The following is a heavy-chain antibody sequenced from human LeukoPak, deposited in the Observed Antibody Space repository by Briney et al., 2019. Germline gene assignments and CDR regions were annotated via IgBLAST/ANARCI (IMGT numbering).Heavy chain of an antibody. V-gene: IGHV4-31*03. D-gene: IGHD6-19*01. J-gene: IGHJ4*02. CDR3: ARVAVAGTRYYFDY. CDR1: GGSISSGGYY. CDR2: IYYSGST. Sequence: SQTLSLTCTVSGGSISSGGYYWSWIRQHPGKGLEWVGYIYYSGSTYYNPSLKSRVTISVDTSKNQFSLKLSSVTAADTAVYYCARVAVAGTRYYFDYWGQGTLVTVSS.